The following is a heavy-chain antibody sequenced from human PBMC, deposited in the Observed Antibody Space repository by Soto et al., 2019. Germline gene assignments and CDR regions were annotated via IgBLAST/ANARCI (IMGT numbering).Heavy chain of an antibody. CDR1: GDSISTFY. CDR2: IYYTGST. CDR3: ARQRGNSFDY. V-gene: IGHV4-59*01. D-gene: IGHD3-10*01. Sequence: KTSETLSLTCTVSGDSISTFYWSWIRQPPGKGLEWIGYIYYTGSTNYNPSLKSRVTMSVDTSKKQFSLKLTSVTAADTAVYYCARQRGNSFDYWGQGSLVTVSS. J-gene: IGHJ4*02.